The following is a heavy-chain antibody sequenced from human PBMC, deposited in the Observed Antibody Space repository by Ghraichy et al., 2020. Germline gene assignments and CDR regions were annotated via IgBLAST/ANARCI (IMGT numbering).Heavy chain of an antibody. Sequence: SETLSLTCTVSGGSISSSSYYWGWIRQPPGKGLEWIGSIYYSGSTYYNPSLKSRVTISVDTSKNQFSLKLSSVTAADTAVYYCARIEGPPTTMIVVVMKGGDAFDIWGQGTMVTVSS. CDR3: ARIEGPPTTMIVVVMKGGDAFDI. J-gene: IGHJ3*02. CDR2: IYYSGST. CDR1: GGSISSSSYY. D-gene: IGHD3-22*01. V-gene: IGHV4-39*01.